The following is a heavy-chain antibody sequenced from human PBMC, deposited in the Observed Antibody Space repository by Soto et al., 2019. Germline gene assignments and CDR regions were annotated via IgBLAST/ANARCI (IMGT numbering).Heavy chain of an antibody. CDR1: GGSINNYY. CDR2: IFYSGST. CDR3: ARAVGVGDFDY. Sequence: SETLSLTCSVSGGSINNYYWHWIRQPPGKGLEWIGYIFYSGSTNYNPSLKSRVTISVDTSKNQFSLKLSSVTAADTAVYYCARAVGVGDFDYWGQGTLVTVSS. V-gene: IGHV4-59*01. J-gene: IGHJ4*02. D-gene: IGHD1-26*01.